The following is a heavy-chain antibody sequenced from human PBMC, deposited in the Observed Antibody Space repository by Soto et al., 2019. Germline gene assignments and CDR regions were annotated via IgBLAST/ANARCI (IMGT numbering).Heavy chain of an antibody. J-gene: IGHJ4*02. Sequence: QVQLVQSGAEVKKPGASVKVSCKASGYTITNYYIHWVRQAPGQRLEWMGIINPSGGSTSYAQKFQGRITMTWDTSTSTVYMELNSLRSEDTAVYYCASHSIGDRYGDYSDYCGRGTLVTVSS. CDR3: ASHSIGDRYGDYSDY. CDR1: GYTITNYY. D-gene: IGHD3-10*01. V-gene: IGHV1-46*01. CDR2: INPSGGST.